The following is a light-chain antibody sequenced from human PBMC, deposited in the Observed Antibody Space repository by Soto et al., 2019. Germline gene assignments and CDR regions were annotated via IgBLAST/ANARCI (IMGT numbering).Light chain of an antibody. V-gene: IGLV1-44*01. Sequence: QSVLTQPPSSSGTPGQRVTISCSGSSSNIVSNTVNWYQQLPGTAPKLLIYSNNQRPSGVPDRFSGSKSGTSASLAISGLQSEDEADYYCAAWDDSLNGFWVFGGGTQLTVL. CDR3: AAWDDSLNGFWV. CDR1: SSNIVSNT. J-gene: IGLJ3*02. CDR2: SNN.